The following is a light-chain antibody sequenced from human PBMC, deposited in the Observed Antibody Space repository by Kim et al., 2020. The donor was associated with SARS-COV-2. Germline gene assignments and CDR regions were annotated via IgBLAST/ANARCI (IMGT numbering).Light chain of an antibody. CDR3: TSYTTSTTWV. CDR1: SSDVGAYNY. CDR2: DVR. J-gene: IGLJ3*02. V-gene: IGLV2-14*03. Sequence: QSALTQPASVSGSPGQSITISCTATSSDVGAYNYVSWYQQQPGKAPKLMIYDVRNRPSGVSNRFSGSKSGNKASLTISGLQAEDEADYFCTSYTTSTTWVFGGGTRLTV.